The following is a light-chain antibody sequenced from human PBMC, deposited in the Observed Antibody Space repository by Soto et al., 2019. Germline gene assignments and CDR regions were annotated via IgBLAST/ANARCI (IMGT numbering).Light chain of an antibody. J-gene: IGKJ1*01. CDR3: QQYFKSPWT. V-gene: IGKV3-20*01. Sequence: EIVLTQSPGTLSLSPGERATLSCGASQTVSSNYLAWYQQKPGQAPRLLIYGASSRATGIPDRFSGSGSGTDFVLTISRLEPEDFAVYYCQQYFKSPWTFXQGTKVDIK. CDR1: QTVSSNY. CDR2: GAS.